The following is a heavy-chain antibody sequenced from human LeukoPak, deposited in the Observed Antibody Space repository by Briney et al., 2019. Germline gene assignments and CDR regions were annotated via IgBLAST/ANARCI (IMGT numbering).Heavy chain of an antibody. V-gene: IGHV1-2*02. CDR1: GYTFTNYY. CDR2: ISPNSNDT. D-gene: IGHD2-15*01. Sequence: ASVKVSCKASGYTFTNYYMHWVRQAPGQGLEWMGWISPNSNDTNYAQKFLGRVTLTRDTSISTAYMELSSLRSDDTAVYFCARDGDYCRGGGCYRDWGQGTLVTVSS. CDR3: ARDGDYCRGGGCYRD. J-gene: IGHJ4*02.